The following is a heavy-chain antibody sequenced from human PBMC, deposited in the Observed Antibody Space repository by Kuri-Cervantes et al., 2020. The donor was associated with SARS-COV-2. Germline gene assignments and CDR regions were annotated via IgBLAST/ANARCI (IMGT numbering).Heavy chain of an antibody. Sequence: GSLRLSCAVYGGSFSGYYWSWIRQPPGKGLEWIGEINLSGSTNYNPSLKSRVTISVDTSKNQFSLKLSSVTAADTAVYYCARAQDYYDSSGSITLFDYWGQGTLVTVSS. CDR1: GGSFSGYY. D-gene: IGHD3-22*01. CDR2: INLSGST. J-gene: IGHJ4*02. V-gene: IGHV4-34*01. CDR3: ARAQDYYDSSGSITLFDY.